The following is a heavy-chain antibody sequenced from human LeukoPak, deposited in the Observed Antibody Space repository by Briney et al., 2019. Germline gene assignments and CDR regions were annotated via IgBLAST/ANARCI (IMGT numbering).Heavy chain of an antibody. Sequence: RPGGSLRLSCAASGFTFSSYSMNWVRQAPGKGLEWVSYISSSSSTIYYADSVKGRFTISRDNAKNSLYLQMNSLRAEDTAVYYCARDSIVVVPAAINYYYYYMDVWGKGTTVTVSS. D-gene: IGHD2-2*02. J-gene: IGHJ6*03. V-gene: IGHV3-48*04. CDR2: ISSSSSTI. CDR1: GFTFSSYS. CDR3: ARDSIVVVPAAINYYYYYMDV.